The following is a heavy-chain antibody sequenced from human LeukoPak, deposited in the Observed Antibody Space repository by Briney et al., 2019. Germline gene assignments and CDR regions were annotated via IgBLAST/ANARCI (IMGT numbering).Heavy chain of an antibody. V-gene: IGHV4-39*07. Sequence: SETLSLTCTVSGGSISSRSYCWGWIRQPPGKGLEWIGSVYYSGSTSYNPSLKSRVTISLDTSKNQFSLKVSSVTAADTAVYYCARGKEVITMLRGLKPGYYFDYWGQGTLVTVSS. J-gene: IGHJ4*02. CDR3: ARGKEVITMLRGLKPGYYFDY. D-gene: IGHD3-10*01. CDR1: GGSISSRSYC. CDR2: VYYSGST.